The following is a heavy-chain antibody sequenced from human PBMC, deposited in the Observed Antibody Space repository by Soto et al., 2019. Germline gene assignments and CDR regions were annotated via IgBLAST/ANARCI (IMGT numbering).Heavy chain of an antibody. D-gene: IGHD3-22*01. CDR1: GYTFTSYG. V-gene: IGHV1-18*01. CDR2: ISAYNGNT. CDR3: ARDPHYYDSSGKPFDY. J-gene: IGHJ4*02. Sequence: EASVKVSCKASGYTFTSYGISWVRQAPGQGLEWMGWISAYNGNTNYAQKLQGRVTMTTDTSTSTAYMELRSLRSDDTAVYYCARDPHYYDSSGKPFDYWGQGTLVTVSS.